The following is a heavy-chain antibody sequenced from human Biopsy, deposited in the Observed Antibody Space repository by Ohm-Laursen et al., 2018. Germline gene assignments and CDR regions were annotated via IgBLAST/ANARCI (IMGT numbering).Heavy chain of an antibody. J-gene: IGHJ5*02. CDR3: ARGDYFDSNGYFWFDP. V-gene: IGHV4-31*01. Sequence: PSDTLSLTCTVSGGSISRGGSYWSWIRQRRGKGLEWIGYIFKSANTYYNPSLKNLITISGDTSKNHFSLKLNSLTAADTAVYYCARGDYFDSNGYFWFDPWGQGTLVTVSS. CDR1: GGSISRGGSY. CDR2: IFKSANT. D-gene: IGHD3-22*01.